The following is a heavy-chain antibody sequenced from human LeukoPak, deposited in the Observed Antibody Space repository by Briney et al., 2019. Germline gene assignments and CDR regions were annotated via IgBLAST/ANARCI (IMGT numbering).Heavy chain of an antibody. J-gene: IGHJ4*02. V-gene: IGHV3-9*01. Sequence: GRSLRLSCAASGFTFDDYAMHWVRQAPGEGLECVSGISWNSGSIGYADSVKGRFTISRDNAKNSLYLQMNSLRAEDTALYYCAKDIGYFDYWGQGTLVTVSS. CDR1: GFTFDDYA. CDR3: AKDIGYFDY. CDR2: ISWNSGSI.